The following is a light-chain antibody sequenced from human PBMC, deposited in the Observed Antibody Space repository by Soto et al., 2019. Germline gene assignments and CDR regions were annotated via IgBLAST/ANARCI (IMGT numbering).Light chain of an antibody. J-gene: IGKJ4*01. V-gene: IGKV3-11*01. CDR2: DAS. Sequence: ELVLTQYPATLSLSPGERATLSCRASQSVVTYLAWYQQKPCQAPRLLIYDASNRATGIPARFSGSGSGTDCTLTISSLEPEDFAVYYCHQRSNWPPLTFGGGTKVEIK. CDR3: HQRSNWPPLT. CDR1: QSVVTY.